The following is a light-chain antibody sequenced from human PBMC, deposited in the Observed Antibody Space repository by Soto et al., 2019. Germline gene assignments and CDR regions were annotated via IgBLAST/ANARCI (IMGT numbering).Light chain of an antibody. CDR1: QSVSNY. V-gene: IGKV3-20*01. CDR2: AAS. CDR3: QQYGSSGT. J-gene: IGKJ1*01. Sequence: EIVLTQSPATLSLSPGERVTLSCRASQSVSNYLAWYQQKPGQAPRLLVSAASNRATGIPARSSGSGSGTDFTLTISRLEPEDFAVYYCQQYGSSGTFGQGTKVDIK.